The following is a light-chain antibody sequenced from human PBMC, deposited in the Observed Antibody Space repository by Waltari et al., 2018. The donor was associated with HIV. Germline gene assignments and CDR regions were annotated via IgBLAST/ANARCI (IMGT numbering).Light chain of an antibody. Sequence: HSVLTQAPSVSGAPGQRFTISFSGSSSNTAAGYDVHWYQQRPGTAPKLRIYGDPKRPSGVRDRVSGSESGTSASLVIPGLKPEDEAEYDCQAFDSSLSRSVLFGGGTKLTVL. V-gene: IGLV1-40*01. J-gene: IGLJ2*01. CDR2: GDP. CDR3: QAFDSSLSRSVL. CDR1: SSNTAAGYD.